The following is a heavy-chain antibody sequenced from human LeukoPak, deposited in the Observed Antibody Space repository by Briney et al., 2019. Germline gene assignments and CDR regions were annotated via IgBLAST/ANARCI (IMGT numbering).Heavy chain of an antibody. Sequence: QPGGSLRLSCATSGFTFSFYGMHWVRQAPGKGLEWVAFIQYDGSYKFYADSVQGRFSISRDNSKNTLFLQMNSLRAEDTAVYYCAKTSDQLLYSKFDFWGQEPWSPSPQ. V-gene: IGHV3-30*02. CDR1: GFTFSFYG. CDR3: AKTSDQLLYSKFDF. D-gene: IGHD2-15*01. CDR2: IQYDGSYK. J-gene: IGHJ4*01.